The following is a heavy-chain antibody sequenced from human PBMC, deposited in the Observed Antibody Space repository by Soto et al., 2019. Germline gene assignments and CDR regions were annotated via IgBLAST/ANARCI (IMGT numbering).Heavy chain of an antibody. D-gene: IGHD4-17*01. CDR3: ASGIDYGDLNLIDY. Sequence: SSVKVSCKASGYTFTSYDIYWVRQATGQGLEWMGWMNPNTGNSAYAQKFQGRVTVTSDTSINTVHMELSSLRSGGTAVYYCASGIDYGDLNLIDYWGQGTLGTV. CDR1: GYTFTSYD. V-gene: IGHV1-8*01. CDR2: MNPNTGNS. J-gene: IGHJ4*02.